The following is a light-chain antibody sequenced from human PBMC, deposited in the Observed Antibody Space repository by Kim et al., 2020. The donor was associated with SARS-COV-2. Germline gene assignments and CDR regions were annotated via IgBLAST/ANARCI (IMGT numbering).Light chain of an antibody. J-gene: IGKJ2*01. V-gene: IGKV3-11*01. CDR1: QSVSTY. CDR2: GAS. CDR3: QQRRDWPRA. Sequence: SVAPGERATLSCRARQSVSTYLVWYQQKPGQAPRLLIYGASNRVPGIPARFSGSGSGTDFTLTISSLEPEDFAVYYCQQRRDWPRAFGQGTKLEI.